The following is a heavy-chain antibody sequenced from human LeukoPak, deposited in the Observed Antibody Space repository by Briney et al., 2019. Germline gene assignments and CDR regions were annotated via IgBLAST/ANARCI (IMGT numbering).Heavy chain of an antibody. V-gene: IGHV1-2*04. J-gene: IGHJ6*02. Sequence: ASVNVSCKASGYTFTGYYMHWVRQAPGQGLEWMGWINPNSGGTNYAQKFQGWVTMTRDTSISTAYMELSRLRSDDTAVYYCARDLVVPAASPYGMDVWGQGTTVTVSS. CDR3: ARDLVVPAASPYGMDV. D-gene: IGHD2-2*01. CDR1: GYTFTGYY. CDR2: INPNSGGT.